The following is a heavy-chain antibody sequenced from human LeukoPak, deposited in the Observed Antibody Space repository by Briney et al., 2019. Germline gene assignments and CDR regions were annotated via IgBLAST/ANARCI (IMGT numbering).Heavy chain of an antibody. CDR1: GGTFSSYA. Sequence: ASVKVSCKASGGTFSSYAVSWVRQAPGQGLEWMGGIIPIFGTANYAQKFQGRVTITADESTSTAYMELSSLRSEDTAVYYCARVGKPSGDYGFLPGGYYFDYWGQGTLVTVSS. J-gene: IGHJ4*02. CDR3: ARVGKPSGDYGFLPGGYYFDY. D-gene: IGHD4-17*01. V-gene: IGHV1-69*13. CDR2: IIPIFGTA.